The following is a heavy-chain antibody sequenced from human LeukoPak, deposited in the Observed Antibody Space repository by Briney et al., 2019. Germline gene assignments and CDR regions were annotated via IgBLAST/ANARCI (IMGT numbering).Heavy chain of an antibody. CDR1: GGSISSYY. CDR3: ARGSSKQWLVPRIDWFDP. D-gene: IGHD6-19*01. Sequence: SETLSLTCTVSGGSISSYYWSWIRQPPGKGLEWIGYIYYSGSTNYTPSLKSRVTISVDTSKNQFSLKLSSVTAADTAVYYCARGSSKQWLVPRIDWFDPWGQGTLVTVSS. CDR2: IYYSGST. J-gene: IGHJ5*02. V-gene: IGHV4-59*01.